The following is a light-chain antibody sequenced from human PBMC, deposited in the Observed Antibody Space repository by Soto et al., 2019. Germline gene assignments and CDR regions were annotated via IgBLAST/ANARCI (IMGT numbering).Light chain of an antibody. CDR2: AAS. CDR1: QGISSY. Sequence: AIRMTQSPSSFSASTGDRVTITCRASQGISSYLALYQQKPGKAPKLLIYAASTLQSGVSSRFSGSGSGTDFTLTISCLHPEDFATYYCHQYYSYPLPFGPGTKVHI. CDR3: HQYYSYPLP. V-gene: IGKV1-8*01. J-gene: IGKJ3*01.